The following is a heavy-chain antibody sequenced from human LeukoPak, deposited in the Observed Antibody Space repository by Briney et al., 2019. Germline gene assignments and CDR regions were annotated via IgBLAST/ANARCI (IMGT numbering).Heavy chain of an antibody. J-gene: IGHJ4*02. D-gene: IGHD6-6*01. CDR3: ARGTHSSSPIPLDY. CDR2: IHYSGST. V-gene: IGHV4-59*01. CDR1: GGSISSYY. Sequence: PSETLSLTCTVSGGSISSYYWSWIRQTPGKGLEWIGYIHYSGSTNYNPSLNSRVTISVDTSKNQFSLKVNSVTAADTAVYYCARGTHSSSPIPLDYWGQGTLVTVSS.